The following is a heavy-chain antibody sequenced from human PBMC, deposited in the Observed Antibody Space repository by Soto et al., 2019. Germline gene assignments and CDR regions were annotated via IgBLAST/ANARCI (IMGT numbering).Heavy chain of an antibody. CDR2: ISWNSGSI. CDR3: AKWDHSGDSKEAFDI. Sequence: EVQLVESGGGLVQPGRSLRLSCAASGFTFDDYAMHWVRQAPGKGLEWVSGISWNSGSIGYADSVKGRFTISRDNAKNSMYLQMNRLRAEDKALYYCAKWDHSGDSKEAFDIWGQGKMVTVSS. D-gene: IGHD4-17*01. V-gene: IGHV3-9*01. J-gene: IGHJ3*02. CDR1: GFTFDDYA.